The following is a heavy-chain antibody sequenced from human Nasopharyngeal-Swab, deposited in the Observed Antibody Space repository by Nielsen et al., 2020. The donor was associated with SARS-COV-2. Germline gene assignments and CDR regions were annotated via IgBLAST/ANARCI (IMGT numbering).Heavy chain of an antibody. CDR3: AKDWRTGRSLGLFGMDV. D-gene: IGHD7-27*01. Sequence: GGSLRLSCEGSGLSIDEYAMYWVRQAPGKGLEWDSAISRASGSIDYVDSVKGRFTISRDNAKNSLYLQMNSLRPEDTALYYCAKDWRTGRSLGLFGMDVWGQGTTVIVSS. V-gene: IGHV3-9*01. CDR2: ISRASGSI. J-gene: IGHJ6*02. CDR1: GLSIDEYA.